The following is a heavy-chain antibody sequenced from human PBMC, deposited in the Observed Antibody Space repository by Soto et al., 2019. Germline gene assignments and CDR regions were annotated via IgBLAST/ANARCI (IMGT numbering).Heavy chain of an antibody. CDR1: GGSMSSSNW. D-gene: IGHD4-17*01. J-gene: IGHJ4*02. V-gene: IGHV4-4*02. CDR3: ASSEATVLDY. Sequence: QVQLQESGPGLVKPSGTLSLTCTVSGGSMSSSNWWNWVRQPPGKGLEWIGETHHSGRTNYNPSPTVRVTISVDKSKTHSSLKLSSVTAADTAVYYCASSEATVLDYWGQGTLVTVSS. CDR2: THHSGRT.